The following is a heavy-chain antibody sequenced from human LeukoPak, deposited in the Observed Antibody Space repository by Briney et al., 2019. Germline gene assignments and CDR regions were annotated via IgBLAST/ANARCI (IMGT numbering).Heavy chain of an antibody. CDR3: ARGALGITIFGVVTHLDAFDI. D-gene: IGHD3-3*01. J-gene: IGHJ3*02. Sequence: GGSLRLSCAASGFTFDDYTMHWVRQAPGKGLEWVPLISWDGGSTYYADSVKGRFTISRDNSKNSLYLQMNSLRTEDTALYYCARGALGITIFGVVTHLDAFDIWGQGTMVTVSS. CDR2: ISWDGGST. CDR1: GFTFDDYT. V-gene: IGHV3-43*01.